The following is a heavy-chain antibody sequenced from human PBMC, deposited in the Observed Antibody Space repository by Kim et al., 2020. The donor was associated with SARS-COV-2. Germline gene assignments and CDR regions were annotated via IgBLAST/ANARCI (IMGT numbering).Heavy chain of an antibody. V-gene: IGHV1-24*01. D-gene: IGHD6-19*01. CDR3: ETAPAVAGTPPLGYYYYGMDV. CDR2: FDPEDGET. Sequence: ASVKVSCKVSGYTLTELSMHWVRQAPGKGLEWMGGFDPEDGETIYAQKFQGRVTMTEDTSTDTAYMELSSLRSEDTAVYYCETAPAVAGTPPLGYYYYGMDVWGQGTTVTVSS. CDR1: GYTLTELS. J-gene: IGHJ6*02.